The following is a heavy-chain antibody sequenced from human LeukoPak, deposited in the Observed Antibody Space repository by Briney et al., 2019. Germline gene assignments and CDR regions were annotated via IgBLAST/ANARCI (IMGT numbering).Heavy chain of an antibody. CDR2: INHSGST. CDR3: ARGRGMTTVTTYSRYFQH. V-gene: IGHV4-34*01. CDR1: GFTFSSYS. D-gene: IGHD4-17*01. J-gene: IGHJ1*01. Sequence: MSGGSLRLSCAASGFTFSSYSMNWVRQAPGKGLEWIGEINHSGSTNYNPSLKSRVTISVDTSKNQFSLKLSSVTAADTAVYYCARGRGMTTVTTYSRYFQHWGQGTLVTVSS.